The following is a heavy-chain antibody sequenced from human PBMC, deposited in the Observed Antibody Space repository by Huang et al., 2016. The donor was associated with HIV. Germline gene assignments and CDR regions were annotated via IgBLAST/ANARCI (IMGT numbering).Heavy chain of an antibody. CDR2: ISYDGNYK. CDR1: EFTFSDYA. Sequence: QVQLVESGGGVVKPGRSLRLSCAASEFTFSDYAMHWVRQAPGKGLEWLAVISYDGNYKNHADSVKGRFTISRDNSKNTLYLEMNSLRAEDTAVYFCAKEIAVPGSRWFDPWGQGTLVTVSS. V-gene: IGHV3-30*18. D-gene: IGHD6-13*01. J-gene: IGHJ5*02. CDR3: AKEIAVPGSRWFDP.